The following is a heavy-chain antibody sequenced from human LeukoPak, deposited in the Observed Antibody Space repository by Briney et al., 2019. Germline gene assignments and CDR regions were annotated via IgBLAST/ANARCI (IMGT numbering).Heavy chain of an antibody. CDR2: INHSGST. V-gene: IGHV4-34*01. J-gene: IGHJ4*02. CDR1: GGSFSGYY. Sequence: PSETLCLTCAVYGGSFSGYYWSWIRQPPGKGLEWIGEINHSGSTNYNPSLKSRVTISVDTSKNQFSLKLSSVTAADTAVYYCARGRRGEDYWGQGTLDTVSS. D-gene: IGHD5-24*01. CDR3: ARGRRGEDY.